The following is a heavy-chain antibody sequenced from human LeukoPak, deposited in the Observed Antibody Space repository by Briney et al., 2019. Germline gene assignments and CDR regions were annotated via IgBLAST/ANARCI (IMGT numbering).Heavy chain of an antibody. CDR3: ARVYRDFWSGYYRFDY. V-gene: IGHV3-7*01. Sequence: PGGSLRLSCAASEFSFSSYWMSWVRQAPGKGLEWVANIRQDGGEKYYLDSVKGRFTVSRDNAKNSLYLQMNNLRAEDTAVYYCARVYRDFWSGYYRFDYWGQGTLVTVSS. J-gene: IGHJ4*02. CDR1: EFSFSSYW. CDR2: IRQDGGEK. D-gene: IGHD3-3*01.